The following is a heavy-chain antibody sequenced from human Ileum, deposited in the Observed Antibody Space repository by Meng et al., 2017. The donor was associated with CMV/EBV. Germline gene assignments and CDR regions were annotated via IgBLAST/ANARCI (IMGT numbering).Heavy chain of an antibody. CDR3: AHFVGGYYPSRPDY. CDR2: IYRGDDK. V-gene: IGHV2-5*02. CDR1: GFSPSTSGGG. J-gene: IGHJ4*02. D-gene: IGHD1-26*01. Sequence: FRGAGSPLVTPHQTPRLTCSLSGFSPSTSGGGVGWIRQPPGKALEWLALIYRGDDKRYSPSLNSRLTIAKDTSKNEVVLTLTNMGPIDTGTYYCAHFVGGYYPSRPDYWGQGTLVTVSS.